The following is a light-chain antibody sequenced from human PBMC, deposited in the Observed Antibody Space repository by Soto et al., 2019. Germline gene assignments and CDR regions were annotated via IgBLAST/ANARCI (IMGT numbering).Light chain of an antibody. Sequence: IQMTQYPSTLSGSEGDRVTLTCRASQTISSWLAWYQQKPGKAPKLLIYKASTLKSGVPSRFSGSGSGTEFTLTISSLQPDDFATYYCQQSYSTPWTFSQGAKVDIK. CDR1: QTISSW. J-gene: IGKJ1*01. CDR3: QQSYSTPWT. CDR2: KAS. V-gene: IGKV1-5*03.